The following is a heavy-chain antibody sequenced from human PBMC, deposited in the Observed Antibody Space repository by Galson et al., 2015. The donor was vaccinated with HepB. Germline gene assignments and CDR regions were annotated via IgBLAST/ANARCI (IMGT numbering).Heavy chain of an antibody. Sequence: SLRLSCAASGFTFSSYWMHWVRQAPGKGLVWVSRINSDGSSTSYADSVKGRFTISRDNAKNTLYLQMNSLRAEDTAVYYCAREEVLLWFRESPFAMDVWGKGTTVTVSA. V-gene: IGHV3-74*01. CDR3: AREEVLLWFRESPFAMDV. D-gene: IGHD3-10*01. CDR2: INSDGSST. J-gene: IGHJ6*04. CDR1: GFTFSSYW.